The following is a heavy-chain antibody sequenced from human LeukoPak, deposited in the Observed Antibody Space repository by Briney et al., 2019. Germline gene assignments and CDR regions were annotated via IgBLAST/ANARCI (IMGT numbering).Heavy chain of an antibody. CDR1: GGSISSSSHY. Sequence: TETLSLTCTASGGSISSSSHYWGWIPQPPGKGLERIASIDKTGGNLYRPCLQSRVTISVDTSKDQFSLNLRCVTAVDTAVYYCARDEHGDHVDPNWFDPWGQGTLVTVSS. D-gene: IGHD3-16*01. V-gene: IGHV4-39*02. CDR3: ARDEHGDHVDPNWFDP. CDR2: IDKTGGN. J-gene: IGHJ5*02.